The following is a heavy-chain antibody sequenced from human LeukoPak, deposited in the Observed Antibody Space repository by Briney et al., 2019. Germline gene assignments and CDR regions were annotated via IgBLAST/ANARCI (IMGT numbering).Heavy chain of an antibody. Sequence: GGSLRLSCAASGFTFSSYGMHWVRQAPGKGLEWVAVISYDGSNKYYADSVKGRFTISRDNSKNTLYLQMNSLRAEDTAVYYCAIDRKAYYYGSGSYYDYWGQGTLVTVSS. CDR1: GFTFSSYG. CDR2: ISYDGSNK. CDR3: AIDRKAYYYGSGSYYDY. J-gene: IGHJ4*02. D-gene: IGHD3-10*01. V-gene: IGHV3-30*03.